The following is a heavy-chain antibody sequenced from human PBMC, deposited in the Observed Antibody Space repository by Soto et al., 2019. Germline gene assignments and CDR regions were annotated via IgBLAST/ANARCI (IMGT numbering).Heavy chain of an antibody. CDR2: IYPGDSDI. J-gene: IGHJ4*02. V-gene: IGHV5-51*01. CDR3: ARPVVTGSTSRARFFDY. CDR1: GYSFIDYW. D-gene: IGHD1-20*01. Sequence: GESLKISCKGSGYSFIDYWIGWVRQVPGKGLEWMGIIYPGDSDIRYSPSFQGQVTISADKSISTAYLQWSSLKASDTAMYYCARPVVTGSTSRARFFDYWGPGTLVTVSS.